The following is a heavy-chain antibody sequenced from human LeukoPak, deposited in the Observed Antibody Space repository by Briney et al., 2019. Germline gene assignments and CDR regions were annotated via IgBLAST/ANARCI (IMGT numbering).Heavy chain of an antibody. J-gene: IGHJ6*03. CDR3: ARSLFRFLEWSYRSYYYYYMDV. CDR1: GYTFSSYA. Sequence: GASVKVSCKASGYTFSSYAMNWVRQAPGQGLEWMGGIIPIFGTVNYAQKFQGRVTITADKSTSTAYMELSSLRSEDTVVYYCARSLFRFLEWSYRSYYYYYMDVWGKGTTVTVSS. V-gene: IGHV1-69*06. CDR2: IIPIFGTV. D-gene: IGHD3-3*01.